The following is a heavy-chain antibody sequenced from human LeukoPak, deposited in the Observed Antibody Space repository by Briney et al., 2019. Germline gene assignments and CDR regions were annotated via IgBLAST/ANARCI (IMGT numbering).Heavy chain of an antibody. CDR3: AREAHVGAIDY. J-gene: IGHJ4*02. D-gene: IGHD1-26*01. V-gene: IGHV4-39*07. CDR2: IYYSGST. Sequence: SETLSLTCTVSGGSISSSSYYWGWIRQPPGKGLEWIGSIYYSGSTNYNPSLKSRVTMSVDTSKNQFSLKLSSVTAADTAVYYCAREAHVGAIDYWGQGTLVTVSS. CDR1: GGSISSSSYY.